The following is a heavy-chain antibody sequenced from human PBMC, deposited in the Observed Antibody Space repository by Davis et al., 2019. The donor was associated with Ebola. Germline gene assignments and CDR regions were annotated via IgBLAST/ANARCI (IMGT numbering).Heavy chain of an antibody. CDR3: ARFTRNNHNPYAFDI. Sequence: PSETLSLTCAVYGGSFSGYYWSWIRQPPGKGLEWIGEINHSGSTNYNPSLKSRVTISVDTSKNQFSLKLSSVTAADTAVYYCARFTRNNHNPYAFDIWGQGTMVTVSS. D-gene: IGHD1-14*01. J-gene: IGHJ3*02. CDR1: GGSFSGYY. V-gene: IGHV4-34*01. CDR2: INHSGST.